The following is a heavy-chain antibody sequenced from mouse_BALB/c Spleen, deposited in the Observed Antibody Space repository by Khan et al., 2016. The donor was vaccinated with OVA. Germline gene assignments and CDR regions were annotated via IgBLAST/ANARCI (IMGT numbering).Heavy chain of an antibody. J-gene: IGHJ3*01. CDR1: GYSFTSYY. V-gene: IGHV1S135*01. CDR2: IDPFNGST. CDR3: ARHGYVAWFAY. D-gene: IGHD2-2*01. Sequence: VQLKESGPELMKPGASVKISCKASGYSFTSYYIHWVKQSHGKNLEWIGYIDPFNGSTSYNQKFKGKATLTVDKSSSTAYMHLSSLTSEDSAVYYCARHGYVAWFAYWGQGTLVTVSA.